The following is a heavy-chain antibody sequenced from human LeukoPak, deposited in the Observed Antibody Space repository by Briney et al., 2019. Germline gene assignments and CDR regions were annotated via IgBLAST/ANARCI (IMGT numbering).Heavy chain of an antibody. J-gene: IGHJ4*02. D-gene: IGHD2-15*01. CDR3: ARDKSTTGYCSGGSCFSSY. V-gene: IGHV1-18*01. CDR2: ISAYNGNT. Sequence: ASVKVSCKASGYTFTSYGISWVRQAPGQGLEWVGWISAYNGNTNYAQKLQGRVTMTTDTSTSTAYMELRSLRSDDTAVYYCARDKSTTGYCSGGSCFSSYWGQGTLVTVSS. CDR1: GYTFTSYG.